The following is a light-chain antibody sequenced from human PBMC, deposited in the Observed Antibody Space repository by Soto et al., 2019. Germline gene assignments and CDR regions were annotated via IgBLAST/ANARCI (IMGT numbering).Light chain of an antibody. Sequence: DIQMTQYPSTLSASVEDRITSTCRASQSITDWLAWYQQKPGKAPKFLMYKASNLEGGVPSRFNGSGSGTEFTLTIGVLQPDGFATDYCLYWEDYSWSCRRWTKVDIK. CDR2: KAS. CDR3: LYWEDYSWS. V-gene: IGKV1-5*03. J-gene: IGKJ1*01. CDR1: QSITDW.